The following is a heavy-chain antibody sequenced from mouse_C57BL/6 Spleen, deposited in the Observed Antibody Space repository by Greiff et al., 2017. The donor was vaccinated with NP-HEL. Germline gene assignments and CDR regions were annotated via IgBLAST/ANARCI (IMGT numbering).Heavy chain of an antibody. CDR3: ARGWDAMDY. CDR1: GYTFTSYT. Sequence: VQLKESGAELARPGASVKMSRKASGYTFTSYTMHWVKQRPGQGLEWIGYLNPSSGYTKYNQKFKDQATLTADKTSSTAYVQMSSLTSEDSAVYYCARGWDAMDYWGQGTSVTVSS. CDR2: LNPSSGYT. V-gene: IGHV1-4*01. J-gene: IGHJ4*01. D-gene: IGHD2-3*01.